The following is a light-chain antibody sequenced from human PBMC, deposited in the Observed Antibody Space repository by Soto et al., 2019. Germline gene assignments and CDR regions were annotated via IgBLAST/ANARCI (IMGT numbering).Light chain of an antibody. J-gene: IGKJ4*01. Sequence: DIQMTQSPSTLSGSVGDRVTITCRASQTISSWLAWYQQKPGKAPKLLIYKASTLKSGVPSRFSGSGSGTEFTLTISSLQPDDFATYYCQQYYFYPLTFGGGTKVDIK. CDR3: QQYYFYPLT. V-gene: IGKV1-5*03. CDR2: KAS. CDR1: QTISSW.